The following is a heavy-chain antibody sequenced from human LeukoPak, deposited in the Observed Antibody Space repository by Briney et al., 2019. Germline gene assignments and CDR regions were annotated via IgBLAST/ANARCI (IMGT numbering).Heavy chain of an antibody. Sequence: ASVKVSCKASGYSFTGYYIHRVRQAPRQGLEWMGWINPDGDVTKSAQKFQGRVTMTTDKSINTVFMELSGLTSDDTALYYCARGPNHYYYMDFWGKGTTVSVSS. CDR1: GYSFTGYY. V-gene: IGHV1-2*02. CDR3: ARGPNHYYYMDF. CDR2: INPDGDVT. J-gene: IGHJ6*03. D-gene: IGHD2-8*01.